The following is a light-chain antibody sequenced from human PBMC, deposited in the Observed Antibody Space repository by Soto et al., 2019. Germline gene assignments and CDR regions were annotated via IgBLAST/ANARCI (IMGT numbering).Light chain of an antibody. V-gene: IGKV3-20*01. CDR2: AAS. Sequence: EIVLTQSPGTLSLSPGERATLSCRASQSVTSTYLAWYQRKAGQAPRLLIFAASSRATGVPDRFSGSGSGTDVTLTISRLEPEDFALYYCQQYGNTPPTFGQGTKLEIK. J-gene: IGKJ2*01. CDR3: QQYGNTPPT. CDR1: QSVTSTY.